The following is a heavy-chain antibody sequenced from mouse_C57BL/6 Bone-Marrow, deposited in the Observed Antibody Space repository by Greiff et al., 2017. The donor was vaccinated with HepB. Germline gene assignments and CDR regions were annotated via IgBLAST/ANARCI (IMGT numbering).Heavy chain of an antibody. CDR1: GYSITSGYD. J-gene: IGHJ3*01. D-gene: IGHD2-1*01. CDR2: ISYSGST. Sequence: EVQRVESGPGMVKPSQSLSLTCTVTGYSITSGYDWHWIRHFPGNKLEWMGYISYSGSTNYNPSLKSRISITHDTSKNHFFLKLNSVTTEDTATYYCARDGNYSLFAYWGQGTLVTVSA. V-gene: IGHV3-1*01. CDR3: ARDGNYSLFAY.